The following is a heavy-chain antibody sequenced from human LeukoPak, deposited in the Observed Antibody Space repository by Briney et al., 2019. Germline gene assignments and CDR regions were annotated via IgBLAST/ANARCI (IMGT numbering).Heavy chain of an antibody. CDR2: IYYSGST. D-gene: IGHD3-3*01. V-gene: IGHV4-59*08. J-gene: IGHJ6*02. CDR3: ARHGSSITIFGYYGMDV. CDR1: GGSISSYY. Sequence: SETLSLTCTVSGGSISSYYWSWIRQPPGKGLEWIGYIYYSGSTNYYPSLKSRVTISVDTSKNQFSLKLSSVTAADTAVYYCARHGSSITIFGYYGMDVWGQGTTVTVSS.